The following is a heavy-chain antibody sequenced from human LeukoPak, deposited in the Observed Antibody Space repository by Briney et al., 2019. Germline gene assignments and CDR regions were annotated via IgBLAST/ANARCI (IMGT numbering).Heavy chain of an antibody. Sequence: GGSLRLSCAASGFTFCSYETNWVRQAPGEGLEWVSYISSSGSTIYYADSVKGRFTISRDNAKNSLYLQMNSLRAEDTAVYYCARDEGLLWFGEFYYMDVWGKGTTVTVSS. CDR3: ARDEGLLWFGEFYYMDV. V-gene: IGHV3-48*03. D-gene: IGHD3-10*01. CDR1: GFTFCSYE. J-gene: IGHJ6*03. CDR2: ISSSGSTI.